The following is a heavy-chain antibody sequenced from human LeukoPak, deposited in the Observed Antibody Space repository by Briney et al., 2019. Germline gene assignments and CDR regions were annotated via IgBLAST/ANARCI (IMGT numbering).Heavy chain of an antibody. CDR1: GYTFTGYY. Sequence: ASVKVSCKASGYTFTGYYMHWVRQAPGQGLEWMGWINPNSGGTNYAQKFQGRVTMTRDTSISTAHMELSRLRSDDTAVYYCASSSLSVVPAASWFDPWGQGTLVTVSS. J-gene: IGHJ5*02. D-gene: IGHD2-2*01. CDR3: ASSSLSVVPAASWFDP. CDR2: INPNSGGT. V-gene: IGHV1-2*02.